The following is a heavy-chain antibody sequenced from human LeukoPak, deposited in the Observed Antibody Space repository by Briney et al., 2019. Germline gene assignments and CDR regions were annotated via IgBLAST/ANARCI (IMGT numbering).Heavy chain of an antibody. CDR1: GFTFSSYE. J-gene: IGHJ4*02. CDR2: ISSSGSTI. CDR3: ATLTRSSEGSMLWG. V-gene: IGHV3-48*03. D-gene: IGHD2-8*01. Sequence: GGSLRLSCAASGFTFSSYEMNWVRQAPGKGLEWVSYISSSGSTIYYADSVKGRFTISRDNSKNTLYLQMSSLRAEDTAVYYCATLTRSSEGSMLWGWGQGTLVTVSS.